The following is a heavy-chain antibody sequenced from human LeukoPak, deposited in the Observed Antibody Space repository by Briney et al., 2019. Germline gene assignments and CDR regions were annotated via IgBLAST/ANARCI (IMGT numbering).Heavy chain of an antibody. CDR3: ARDQLSYYYYGMDV. D-gene: IGHD2-15*01. J-gene: IGHJ6*02. CDR2: ISSSSSYI. CDR1: GFTFSSYW. Sequence: GGSLRLSCAASGFTFSSYWMSWVRQAPGKGLEWVSSISSSSSYIYYADSVKGRFTISRDNAKNSLYLQMNSLRAEDTAVYYCARDQLSYYYYGMDVWGQGTTVTVSS. V-gene: IGHV3-21*01.